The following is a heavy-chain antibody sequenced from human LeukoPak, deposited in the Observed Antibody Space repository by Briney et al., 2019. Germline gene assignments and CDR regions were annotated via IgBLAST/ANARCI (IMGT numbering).Heavy chain of an antibody. D-gene: IGHD3-9*01. CDR1: GFTFSSYG. Sequence: GRSLRLSCAASGFTFSSYGMHWVRQAPGKGLGWVAVIWYDGSNKYYADSVKGRFTISRDNSKNTLYLQMNSLRAEDTAVYYCARDGIDILTGYYKSGYFDYWGQGTLVTVSS. V-gene: IGHV3-33*01. CDR2: IWYDGSNK. CDR3: ARDGIDILTGYYKSGYFDY. J-gene: IGHJ4*02.